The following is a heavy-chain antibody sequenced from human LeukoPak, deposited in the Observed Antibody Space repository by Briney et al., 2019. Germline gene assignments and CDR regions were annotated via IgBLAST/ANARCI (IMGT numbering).Heavy chain of an antibody. D-gene: IGHD3-22*01. CDR2: ISSSSSYI. CDR3: AREYDSSGFTLDY. J-gene: IGHJ4*02. Sequence: GGSLRLSCAASGFTFSSYSMSWVRQAPGKGLEWVSSISSSSSYIYYADSVKGRFTISRDNAKNSLYLQMNSLRAEDTAVYYCAREYDSSGFTLDYWGQGTLVTVSS. V-gene: IGHV3-21*01. CDR1: GFTFSSYS.